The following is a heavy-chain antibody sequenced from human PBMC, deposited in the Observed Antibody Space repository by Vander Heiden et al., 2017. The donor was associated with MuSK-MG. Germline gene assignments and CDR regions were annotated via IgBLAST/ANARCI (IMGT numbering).Heavy chain of an antibody. CDR3: ARSLSGPKGFDF. Sequence: QVTLRESGPARLNPQQPLPLPAPFPGFPLPSPGMCVNWIRQPPGKALEWLARIDWDDDEYYSASLKTRLVISKDTSANQVVLRVTNVDPMDTATYYCARSLSGPKGFDFWGQGALVTVTS. V-gene: IGHV2-70*15. J-gene: IGHJ4*02. D-gene: IGHD3-10*01. CDR2: IDWDDDE. CDR1: GFPLPSPGMC.